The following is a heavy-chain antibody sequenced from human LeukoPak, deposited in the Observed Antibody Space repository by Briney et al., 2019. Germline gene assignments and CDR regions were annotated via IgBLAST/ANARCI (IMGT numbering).Heavy chain of an antibody. CDR3: ARGAEWLVPDY. CDR1: GLTFSSHW. D-gene: IGHD6-19*01. J-gene: IGHJ4*02. Sequence: GGSLRLSCAASGLTFSSHWMHWVRQAPGKGLVWVSRITNDGSSTTYADSVKGRFTISRDNSKNTLYLQMNSLRAEDTAVYYCARGAEWLVPDYWGQGTLVTVSS. CDR2: ITNDGSST. V-gene: IGHV3-74*01.